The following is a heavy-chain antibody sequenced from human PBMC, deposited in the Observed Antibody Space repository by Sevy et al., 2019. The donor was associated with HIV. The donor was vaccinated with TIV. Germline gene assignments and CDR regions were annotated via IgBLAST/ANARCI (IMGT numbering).Heavy chain of an antibody. CDR3: ARIRRGGYYGSGSYYFDY. Sequence: SETLSLTCTVSGGSISSYYWSWIRQPPGKGLEWIGYIYYSGSTNYNPSLKSRVTISVDTSKNQFSLKLSSVTAADTAVYYCARIRRGGYYGSGSYYFDYWGQGTLVTVSS. D-gene: IGHD3-10*01. CDR1: GGSISSYY. J-gene: IGHJ4*02. CDR2: IYYSGST. V-gene: IGHV4-59*01.